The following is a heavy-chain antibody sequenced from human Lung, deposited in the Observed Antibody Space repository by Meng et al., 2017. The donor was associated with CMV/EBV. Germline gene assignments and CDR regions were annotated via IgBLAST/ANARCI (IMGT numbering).Heavy chain of an antibody. V-gene: IGHV3-72*01. J-gene: IGHJ6*02. CDR3: ADLAEAFGMDV. Sequence: SCVASGFTFSDHHMDWVRQAPGRGLEWVGEIKKKADSYTTHYAASVKGRFTISRDDSKNSVYLQLSSLKTEDSAVYYCADLAEAFGMDVWGQGTTVTVSS. CDR1: GFTFSDHH. D-gene: IGHD6-19*01. CDR2: IKKKADSYTT.